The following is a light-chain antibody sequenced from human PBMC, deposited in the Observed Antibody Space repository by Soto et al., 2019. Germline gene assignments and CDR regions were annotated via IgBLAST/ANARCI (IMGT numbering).Light chain of an antibody. J-gene: IGKJ3*01. CDR2: GAS. CDR1: ESVSSSF. Sequence: ENVLTQSPGTLYLSPGERATLSCRASESVSSSFLAWYQQRPGQAPRLLMYGASSRATGISDRFSGSGSGTDFTLTISRLEPEDFAVYYCQQYDSSSFTFGPGNKVDIK. V-gene: IGKV3-20*01. CDR3: QQYDSSSFT.